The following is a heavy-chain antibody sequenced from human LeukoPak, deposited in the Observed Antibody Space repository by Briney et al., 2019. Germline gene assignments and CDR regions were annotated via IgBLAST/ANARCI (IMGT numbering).Heavy chain of an antibody. D-gene: IGHD3-22*01. Sequence: SQTLSLTCTVPGGSISSGGYYWSWIRQHPGKGLEWIGYIYYSGNTYYNPSLKSRVTISVDTSKNQLSLKLSSVTAADTAVYYCARESVGYDSSGYYPHRIDYWCQGTLVTVSS. CDR1: GGSISSGGYY. CDR2: IYYSGNT. V-gene: IGHV4-31*03. CDR3: ARESVGYDSSGYYPHRIDY. J-gene: IGHJ4*02.